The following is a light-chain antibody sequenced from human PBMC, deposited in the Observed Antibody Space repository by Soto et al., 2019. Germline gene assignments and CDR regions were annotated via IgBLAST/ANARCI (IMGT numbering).Light chain of an antibody. CDR2: DAS. Sequence: VMTQSPATLSVSPGERATLSCRASQSVRSNLAWYQQKPGQAPRLLIYDASTRATGIPARFSGSGSGTEFTLTISSLQSEDFAVYYCQQYNNWPRTFGQGTKVDIK. CDR1: QSVRSN. CDR3: QQYNNWPRT. V-gene: IGKV3-15*01. J-gene: IGKJ1*01.